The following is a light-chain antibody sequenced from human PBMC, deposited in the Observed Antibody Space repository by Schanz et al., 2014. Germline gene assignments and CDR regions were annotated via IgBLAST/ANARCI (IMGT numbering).Light chain of an antibody. V-gene: IGKV3-20*01. CDR3: QQYNSWPRT. J-gene: IGKJ1*01. CDR1: QSVTSTY. Sequence: ETVLTQSPGTLSLSPGERATLSCRASQSVTSTYLAWYQQKPGQAPRLLIYEASIRATGVPDRFSGSGSGTEFTLTISSLQSEDFAVYYCQQYNSWPRTFGQGTKVDIK. CDR2: EAS.